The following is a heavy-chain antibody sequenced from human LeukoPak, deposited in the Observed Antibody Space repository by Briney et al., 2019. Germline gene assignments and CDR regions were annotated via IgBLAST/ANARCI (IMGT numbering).Heavy chain of an antibody. CDR2: ISAYNGNT. J-gene: IGHJ4*02. Sequence: GASVKVSCKASGYTFTSYGISWVRQAPGQGLEWMGWISAYNGNTNYAQKLQGRVTITTDTSTSTAYMELRSLRSDDTAVYYCARVTPDYYDSSGYSFDYWGQGTLVTVSS. CDR3: ARVTPDYYDSSGYSFDY. D-gene: IGHD3-22*01. V-gene: IGHV1-18*01. CDR1: GYTFTSYG.